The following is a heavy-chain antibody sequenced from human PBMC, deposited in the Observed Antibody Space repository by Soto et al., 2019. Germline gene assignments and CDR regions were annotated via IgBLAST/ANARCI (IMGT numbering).Heavy chain of an antibody. J-gene: IGHJ4*02. V-gene: IGHV1-58*01. D-gene: IGHD3-22*01. CDR1: GFTFSSSA. Sequence: SVKVSCKTSGFTFSSSAVHWVRQARGHRLQWIGWIDVGSANANYAQMLQERVTISRDMSTSTAYMKLSSVTAADTAVYYCARGSYYYDSSGYYYVGDFDYWGQGTLVTVSS. CDR3: ARGSYYYDSSGYYYVGDFDY. CDR2: IDVGSANA.